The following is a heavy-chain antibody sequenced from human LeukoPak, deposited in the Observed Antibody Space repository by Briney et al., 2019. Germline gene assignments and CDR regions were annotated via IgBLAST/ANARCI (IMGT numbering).Heavy chain of an antibody. Sequence: PGGSLRLSCAASGFTFSSYGMTWVRQAPGKGLEWVSAISGSGGSTYYADSVKGRFTISRDNSENTLYLQMNSLRAEDTAIYYCAKAGVTVPAANVKWFDPWGQGTLVTVSS. V-gene: IGHV3-23*01. CDR2: ISGSGGST. D-gene: IGHD2-2*01. J-gene: IGHJ5*02. CDR1: GFTFSSYG. CDR3: AKAGVTVPAANVKWFDP.